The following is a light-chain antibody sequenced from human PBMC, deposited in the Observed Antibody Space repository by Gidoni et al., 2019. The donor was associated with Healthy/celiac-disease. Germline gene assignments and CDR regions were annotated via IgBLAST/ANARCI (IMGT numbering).Light chain of an antibody. CDR2: GNS. CDR3: QSYDSSLSGSV. CDR1: SSNIGAGHD. V-gene: IGLV1-40*01. J-gene: IGLJ2*01. Sequence: QSVLTQPPSVSRAPGQRVTIACTWSSSNIGAGHDVHWYQQLPGTAPNLLIYGNSNRPSGVPDRFSGSKSGTSASLAITGLQAEDEADYYCQSYDSSLSGSVFGGGTKLTVL.